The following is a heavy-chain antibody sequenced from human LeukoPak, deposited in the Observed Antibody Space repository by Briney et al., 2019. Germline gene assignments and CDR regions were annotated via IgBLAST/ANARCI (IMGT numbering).Heavy chain of an antibody. CDR2: ISSSSSYI. D-gene: IGHD5-12*01. CDR3: ASLPDGYNSFDY. CDR1: GFTFSSYS. Sequence: PGGSLRLSCAASGFTFSSYSMNWVRQAPGKGLEWVSSISSSSSYIYYADSVKGRFTISRDNAKNSLYLQMNSLRAEDTAVYYCASLPDGYNSFDYWGQGTLVTVSP. V-gene: IGHV3-21*01. J-gene: IGHJ4*02.